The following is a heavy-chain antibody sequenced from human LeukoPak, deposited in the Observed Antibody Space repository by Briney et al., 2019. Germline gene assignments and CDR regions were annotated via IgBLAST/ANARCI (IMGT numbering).Heavy chain of an antibody. CDR2: IYYSGST. Sequence: SETLSLTCTVSGGSISSYYWSWIRQPPGKGLEWIGYIYYSGSTNYNPSLKSRVTISVDTSKNQFSLKLSSVTAADTAVYYCAGQEVQLLWFGELLYFSGMDVWGQGTTVTVSS. CDR1: GGSISSYY. V-gene: IGHV4-59*08. D-gene: IGHD3-10*01. J-gene: IGHJ6*02. CDR3: AGQEVQLLWFGELLYFSGMDV.